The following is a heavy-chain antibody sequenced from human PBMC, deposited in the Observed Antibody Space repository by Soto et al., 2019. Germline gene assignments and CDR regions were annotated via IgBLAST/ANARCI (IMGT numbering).Heavy chain of an antibody. CDR1: GGSFSGYY. CDR2: INHSGST. Sequence: SETLSLTCAVYGGSFSGYYWNWIRQPPGKGLEWIGEINHSGSTNYNPSLKSRVTISVDTSKNQFSLKLSSVTAADTAVYYCARHSGYSYFGNYGMDVWGQGTTVTVSS. CDR3: ARHSGYSYFGNYGMDV. V-gene: IGHV4-34*01. D-gene: IGHD5-18*01. J-gene: IGHJ6*02.